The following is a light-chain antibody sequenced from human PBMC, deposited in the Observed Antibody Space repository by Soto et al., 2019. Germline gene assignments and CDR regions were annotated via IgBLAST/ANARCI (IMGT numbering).Light chain of an antibody. J-gene: IGLJ2*01. V-gene: IGLV2-11*01. CDR2: DVS. CDR3: SSYAASYTLV. CDR1: SNDVGGYNF. Sequence: QSALTQPRSVSGSPGQSVTISCTGTSNDVGGYNFVSWYQQHPGKVPKLFIYDVSRRPSGVPDRFSGSKSGNTASLTISGLQAEDEADYYCSSYAASYTLVFGGRTKLTVL.